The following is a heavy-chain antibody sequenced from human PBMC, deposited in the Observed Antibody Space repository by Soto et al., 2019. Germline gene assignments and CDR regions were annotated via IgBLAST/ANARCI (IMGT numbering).Heavy chain of an antibody. D-gene: IGHD2-2*01. Sequence: GASVKVSCKASGYTFTGYYMHWVRQAPGQGLEGMGWINPNSGGTNYAQKFQGWVTMTRDTSISTAYMELSRLRSDDRAGYYCARGYCSSTSCYEVDRTWFDPWGQGTLVTVSS. J-gene: IGHJ5*02. V-gene: IGHV1-2*04. CDR1: GYTFTGYY. CDR2: INPNSGGT. CDR3: ARGYCSSTSCYEVDRTWFDP.